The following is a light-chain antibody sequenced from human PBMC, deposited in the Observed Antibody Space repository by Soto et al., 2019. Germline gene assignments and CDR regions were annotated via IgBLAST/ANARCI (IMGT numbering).Light chain of an antibody. Sequence: EIVMTQSPATXSVSPGERATXXXRASQSISSNLAWYQQKPGQAPRLLIYGASTRATDIPARFSGSGSGTEFTLTISSLQSEDFAVYYCQQYNNWPYXXGQGTKLEIK. V-gene: IGKV3-15*01. CDR3: QQYNNWPYX. J-gene: IGKJ2*01. CDR1: QSISSN. CDR2: GAS.